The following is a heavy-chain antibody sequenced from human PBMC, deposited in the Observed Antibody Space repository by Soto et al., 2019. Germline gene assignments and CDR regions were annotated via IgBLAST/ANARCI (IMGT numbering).Heavy chain of an antibody. CDR3: ATPSGSWFYGMDV. D-gene: IGHD6-13*01. Sequence: GVSMKISCKGSGYSFTSYWLSWVRQMPGKGLEWMGRIDPSDSYTNYSPSFQGHVTISADKSISTAYLQWSSLKASDTAMYYCATPSGSWFYGMDVWGQGTTVTVSS. CDR2: IDPSDSYT. V-gene: IGHV5-10-1*01. J-gene: IGHJ6*02. CDR1: GYSFTSYW.